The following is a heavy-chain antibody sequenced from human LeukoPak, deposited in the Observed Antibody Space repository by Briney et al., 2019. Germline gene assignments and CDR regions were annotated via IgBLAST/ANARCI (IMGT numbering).Heavy chain of an antibody. Sequence: SETLSLTCAVSGASFSDYYWSWVRQSPGKGLEWIGEINHSGVTHYNPSLKSRVTMSADTSKNQFSLNLTSLTAADSAEYYCAKLSPRSGWGQGTLVTVSS. CDR2: INHSGVT. CDR1: GASFSDYY. CDR3: AKLSPRSG. J-gene: IGHJ4*02. D-gene: IGHD2/OR15-2a*01. V-gene: IGHV4-34*01.